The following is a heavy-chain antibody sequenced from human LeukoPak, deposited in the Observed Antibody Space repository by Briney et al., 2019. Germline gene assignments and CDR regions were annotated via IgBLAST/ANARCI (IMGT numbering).Heavy chain of an antibody. D-gene: IGHD3-22*01. Sequence: TGGSLRLSCAASGFTFSSYAMSWVRQAPGKGLEWVSVISYSGGNTYYADSVKGRFTISRDNFKNTLYLQMNSLRAEDTAIYYCAKNRDSSAYYHDAFDIWGQGTMVTVSS. CDR3: AKNRDSSAYYHDAFDI. CDR2: ISYSGGNT. CDR1: GFTFSSYA. V-gene: IGHV3-23*01. J-gene: IGHJ3*02.